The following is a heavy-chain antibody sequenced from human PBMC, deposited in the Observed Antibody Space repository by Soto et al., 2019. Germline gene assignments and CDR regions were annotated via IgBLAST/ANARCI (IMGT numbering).Heavy chain of an antibody. Sequence: SETLSLTCAVYGGSFSGYYWSWIRQPPGKGLEWIGEINHSGSTNYNPSLESRVTISVDTSKNQFSLKLSSVTAADTAVYYCASQTDLWFGELFSHYYYGMDVWGQGTTVTVSS. CDR1: GGSFSGYY. CDR3: ASQTDLWFGELFSHYYYGMDV. V-gene: IGHV4-34*01. D-gene: IGHD3-10*01. J-gene: IGHJ6*02. CDR2: INHSGST.